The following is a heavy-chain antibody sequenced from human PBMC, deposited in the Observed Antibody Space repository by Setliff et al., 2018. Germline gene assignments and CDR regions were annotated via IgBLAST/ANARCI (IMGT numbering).Heavy chain of an antibody. CDR1: GGTFSNYG. CDR3: VREGVDSRSSTDYRYYMDV. Sequence: SVKVSCKASGGTFSNYGISWVRQAPGQGLEWMGGTIPIFGTTDYAQKFQGRVTIITDDSTSTAFMQLSSLRSEDTAVYYCVREGVDSRSSTDYRYYMDVWGQGTTVTVSS. V-gene: IGHV1-69*05. D-gene: IGHD3-22*01. J-gene: IGHJ6*03. CDR2: TIPIFGTT.